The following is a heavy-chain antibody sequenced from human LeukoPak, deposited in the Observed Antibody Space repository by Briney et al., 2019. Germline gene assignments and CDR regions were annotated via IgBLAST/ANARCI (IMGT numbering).Heavy chain of an antibody. J-gene: IGHJ4*02. CDR2: MNPNSGNT. D-gene: IGHD6-13*01. V-gene: IGHV1-8*01. CDR3: ARAFSSSLFDY. Sequence: ASVKVSCKASGYTFTSYDINWVRQATGQGLEWMGWMNPNSGNTGYAQKFQGRVTMTRDTSTSTVYMELSSLRSEDTAVYYCARAFSSSLFDYWGQGTLVTVSS. CDR1: GYTFTSYD.